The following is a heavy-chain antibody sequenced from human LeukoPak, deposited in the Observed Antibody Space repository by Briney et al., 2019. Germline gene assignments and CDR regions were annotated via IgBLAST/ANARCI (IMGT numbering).Heavy chain of an antibody. D-gene: IGHD3-22*01. J-gene: IGHJ6*03. V-gene: IGHV4-39*07. Sequence: PSETLSLTCTVSGGSISSSSYYWGWIRQPPGKGLEWIGSIYYSGSTYYNPSLKSRVTISVDTSKNQFSLKLSSVTAADTAVYYCARDLHSSGYWGSYYYMDVWAKGPRSPSP. CDR2: IYYSGST. CDR1: GGSISSSSYY. CDR3: ARDLHSSGYWGSYYYMDV.